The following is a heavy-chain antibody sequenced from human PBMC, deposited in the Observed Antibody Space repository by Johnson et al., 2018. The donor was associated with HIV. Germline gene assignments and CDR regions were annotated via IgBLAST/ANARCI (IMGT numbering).Heavy chain of an antibody. CDR1: GFTFSSYA. V-gene: IGHV3-23*04. D-gene: IGHD1-26*01. CDR3: AKVKWELSLNAAFDI. Sequence: VQLVESGGGVVQPGRSLRLSCAASGFTFSSYAMHWVRQAPGKGLEWVSYISSSGSTIYYADSVKGRFTISRDNSKKTLYLQMNRLRAEDTAVYYCAKVKWELSLNAAFDIWGQGTMVTVSS. J-gene: IGHJ3*02. CDR2: ISSSGSTI.